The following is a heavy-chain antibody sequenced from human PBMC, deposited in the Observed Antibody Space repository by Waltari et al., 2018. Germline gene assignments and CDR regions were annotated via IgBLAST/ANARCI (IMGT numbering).Heavy chain of an antibody. V-gene: IGHV1-69*01. Sequence: QVQLVQSGAEVKKPGSSVKVSCKASGGTFSRYAISWVRQAPGQGLEWMGGITPMFGTSNYAQKFQGRVTITADESTSTVYMELRSLRSEDTAIYYCVRGFSYDATGYYYYYWGQGTLVTVSS. D-gene: IGHD3-22*01. CDR2: ITPMFGTS. CDR3: VRGFSYDATGYYYYY. J-gene: IGHJ4*02. CDR1: GGTFSRYA.